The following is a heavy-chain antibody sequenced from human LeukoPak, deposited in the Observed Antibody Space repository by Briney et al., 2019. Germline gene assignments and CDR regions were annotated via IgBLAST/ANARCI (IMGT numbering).Heavy chain of an antibody. CDR2: ISGSGGST. D-gene: IGHD6-19*01. Sequence: PGGSLRLSCAASGFTFSSYAMNWVRQAPGKGLEWVSAISGSGGSTYYADSVKGRFTISRDNSKNTLYPQMNSLRAEDTAVYYCAKSPYSSGWYGYWGQGTLVTVSS. V-gene: IGHV3-23*01. CDR3: AKSPYSSGWYGY. J-gene: IGHJ4*02. CDR1: GFTFSSYA.